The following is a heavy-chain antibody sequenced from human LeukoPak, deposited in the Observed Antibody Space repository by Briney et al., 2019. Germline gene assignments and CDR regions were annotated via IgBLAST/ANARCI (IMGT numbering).Heavy chain of an antibody. V-gene: IGHV3-66*01. CDR3: ARDPYLRYAFDI. CDR1: GFTVSSNY. D-gene: IGHD3-10*01. Sequence: PPGGSLRLSCAASGFTVSSNYMSWVRQAPGKGLEWVSVIYSGGSTYYADSVKGRFTISRDNSKNTLYLQMNSLRAEDTAVYYCARDPYLRYAFDIWGQGTMVTVSS. J-gene: IGHJ3*02. CDR2: IYSGGST.